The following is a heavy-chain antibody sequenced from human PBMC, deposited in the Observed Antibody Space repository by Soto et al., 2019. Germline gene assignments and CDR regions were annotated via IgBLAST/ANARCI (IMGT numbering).Heavy chain of an antibody. Sequence: GASVKVSCKASGYTFTSYGISWVRQAPGQGLEWMGWISAYNGNTNYAQKLQGRVTMTTDTSTSTAYMELRSLRSDDTAVYYCARVRQFHYDSRGYYYALPGDAFDIWGQGTMVTVS. D-gene: IGHD3-22*01. CDR1: GYTFTSYG. CDR3: ARVRQFHYDSRGYYYALPGDAFDI. CDR2: ISAYNGNT. V-gene: IGHV1-18*01. J-gene: IGHJ3*02.